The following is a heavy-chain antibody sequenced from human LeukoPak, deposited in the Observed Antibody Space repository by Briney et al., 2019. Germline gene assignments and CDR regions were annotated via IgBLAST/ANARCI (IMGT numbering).Heavy chain of an antibody. CDR1: GFTFSSYS. J-gene: IGHJ4*02. CDR2: ISSSDSYI. Sequence: GGSLRLSCAASGFTFSSYSMNWVRQAPGKGLEWVSTISSSDSYIYYADSVKGRFTISRDNARNSLYLQMNSLRAEDTAVYYCAREPSGNLDYWGQGTLVTVSS. V-gene: IGHV3-21*01. CDR3: AREPSGNLDY. D-gene: IGHD4-23*01.